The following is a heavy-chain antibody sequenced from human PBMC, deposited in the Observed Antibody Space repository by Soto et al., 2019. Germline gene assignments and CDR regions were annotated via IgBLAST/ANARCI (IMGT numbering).Heavy chain of an antibody. CDR1: GFTFSSYA. D-gene: IGHD4-17*01. V-gene: IGHV3-23*01. Sequence: GGSLRLSCAASGFTFSSYAMGWVRQAPGKGLEWVSAISGSGGSTYYADSVKGRFTISRDNSKNTLYLQMNSLRAEDTAVYYCAKDPWGATVPYLCYWGQGTLVTVSS. CDR2: ISGSGGST. J-gene: IGHJ4*02. CDR3: AKDPWGATVPYLCY.